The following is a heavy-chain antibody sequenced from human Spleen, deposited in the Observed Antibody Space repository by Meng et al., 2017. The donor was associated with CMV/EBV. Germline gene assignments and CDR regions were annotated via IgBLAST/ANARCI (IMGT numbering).Heavy chain of an antibody. J-gene: IGHJ3*01. CDR3: ARDLVGYDAFDV. Sequence: ASVKVSCKASGYTFITYYIHWVRQAPGQGLEWMGRINPDAGTTTYSQKFQGGVTLTSDTSTNTVYMELSRLRYEDTAVYYCARDLVGYDAFDVWGQGTMVTVSS. V-gene: IGHV1-46*01. CDR1: GYTFITYY. CDR2: INPDAGTT. D-gene: IGHD3-22*01.